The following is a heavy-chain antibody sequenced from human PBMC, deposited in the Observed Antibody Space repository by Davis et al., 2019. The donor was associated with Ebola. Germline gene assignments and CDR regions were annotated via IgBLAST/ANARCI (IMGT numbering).Heavy chain of an antibody. CDR2: ISSSGDSA. D-gene: IGHD4/OR15-4a*01. Sequence: GGSLRLSCAASGFTFSSYGMSWVRQAPAKGLEYVSSISSSGDSAHYGDSVKGRFTISRDNSKNTLYLQMNGLRVEDTAVYYCAKNKMTSSGSYGADVWGQGTTVTVSS. CDR1: GFTFSSYG. J-gene: IGHJ6*02. CDR3: AKNKMTSSGSYGADV. V-gene: IGHV3-23*01.